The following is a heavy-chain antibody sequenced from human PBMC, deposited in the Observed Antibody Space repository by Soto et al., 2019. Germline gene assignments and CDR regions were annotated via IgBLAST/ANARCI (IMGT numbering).Heavy chain of an antibody. Sequence: PGGSLRLSCAASGFTFSRDWMSWVRQAPGKGLEWVGRIKSKTDGGTTDYAAPVKGRFTISRDDSKNTLYLQMNSLKTEDTAVYYCARALDFWSAYFDYWGQGSLVTVSS. CDR1: GFTFSRDW. V-gene: IGHV3-15*01. CDR2: IKSKTDGGTT. J-gene: IGHJ4*02. CDR3: ARALDFWSAYFDY. D-gene: IGHD3-3*01.